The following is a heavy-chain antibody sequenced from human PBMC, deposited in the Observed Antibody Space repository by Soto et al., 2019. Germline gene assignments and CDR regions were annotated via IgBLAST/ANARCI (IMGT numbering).Heavy chain of an antibody. D-gene: IGHD3-10*01. CDR1: GFSFGASW. CDR3: ARASSYGAIDY. V-gene: IGHV3-7*01. Sequence: EVQLMESGGGLVQPGGSLRLSCAASGFSFGASWMAWVRQAPGKGLEWVADIKQDGSEKNYVDSVKGRVTISRDNAKNSLYLQMNSLRAEDTVVYYCARASSYGAIDYWGLGTLVTVSS. CDR2: IKQDGSEK. J-gene: IGHJ4*02.